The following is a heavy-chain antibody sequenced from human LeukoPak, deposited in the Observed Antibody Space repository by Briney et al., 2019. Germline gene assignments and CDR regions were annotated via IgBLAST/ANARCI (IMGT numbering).Heavy chain of an antibody. CDR3: ASTEWNYAR. Sequence: SETLSLTCTVSGGSLTGYYWSWMRQPPGKGLEWIGYIYYSRSTNYNPSLKSRVTISLDTSKNQFSLKLSSVTAADTAVYYCASTEWNYARWGQGTLVTVSS. CDR2: IYYSRST. J-gene: IGHJ4*02. CDR1: GGSLTGYY. V-gene: IGHV4-59*08. D-gene: IGHD1-7*01.